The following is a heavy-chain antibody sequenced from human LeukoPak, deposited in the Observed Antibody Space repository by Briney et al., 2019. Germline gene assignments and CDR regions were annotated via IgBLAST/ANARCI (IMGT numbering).Heavy chain of an antibody. CDR3: ARDGLHTAHFDY. CDR2: VSDTGNI. D-gene: IGHD5-18*01. CDR1: GFTFSSFT. V-gene: IGHV3-48*02. Sequence: GGSLRLSCAASGFTFSSFTMNWVRQAPGKGLEWVSTVSDTGNIHYSDSVKGRFTISRDNAKNSLYLQMNSLRDEDTAVYYCARDGLHTAHFDYWGQGTLVTVSS. J-gene: IGHJ4*02.